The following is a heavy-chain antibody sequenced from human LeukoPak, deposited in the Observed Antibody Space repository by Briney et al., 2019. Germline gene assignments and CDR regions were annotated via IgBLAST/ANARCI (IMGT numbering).Heavy chain of an antibody. Sequence: GGSLRLSCVASEFRFGRDWISWVRQAPGKGLERVACIKQDGSEEYYVGSVRGRFTVSVDNGKNSLYLQMNSLRAEDTARYYCATLDSTKSVFWGRGTAVTVSS. D-gene: IGHD2-2*01. V-gene: IGHV3-7*01. CDR2: IKQDGSEE. CDR1: EFRFGRDW. J-gene: IGHJ1*01. CDR3: ATLDSTKSVF.